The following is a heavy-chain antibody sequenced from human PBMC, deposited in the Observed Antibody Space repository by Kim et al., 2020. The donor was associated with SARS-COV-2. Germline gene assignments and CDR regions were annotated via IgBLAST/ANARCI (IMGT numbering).Heavy chain of an antibody. CDR2: IYTSGST. D-gene: IGHD6-19*01. J-gene: IGHJ2*01. CDR1: GGSISSYY. V-gene: IGHV4-4*07. Sequence: SETLSLTCTVSGGSISSYYWSWIRQPAGKGLEWIGRIYTSGSTNYNPSLKSRVTMSVDTSKNQFSLKLSSVTAADTAVYHCARVDQSRYSSGWQPGYFDLWGRGTLVTVSS. CDR3: ARVDQSRYSSGWQPGYFDL.